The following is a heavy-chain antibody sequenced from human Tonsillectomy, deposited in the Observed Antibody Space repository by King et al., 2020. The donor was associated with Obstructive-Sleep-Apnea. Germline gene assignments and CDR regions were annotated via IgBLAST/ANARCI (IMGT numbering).Heavy chain of an antibody. Sequence: VQLVESGGGVVQPGRSLRLSCAASGFTFSSYGMHWVRQAPGKGLEWVAVIWYDGSNKYYADSVKGRFTISRDNSKNTLYLQMNSLRAEDTAVYYCARDSYYDSMGHAFDNWGQGTMVTVSS. CDR3: ARDSYYDSMGHAFDN. CDR1: GFTFSSYG. CDR2: IWYDGSNK. V-gene: IGHV3-33*01. D-gene: IGHD3-22*01. J-gene: IGHJ3*02.